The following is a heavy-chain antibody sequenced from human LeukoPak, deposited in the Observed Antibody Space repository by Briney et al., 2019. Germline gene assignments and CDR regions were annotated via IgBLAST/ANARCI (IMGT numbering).Heavy chain of an antibody. CDR1: GGSFSGYY. CDR2: INHSGST. Sequence: PSETLSLTCAVYGGSFSGYYWSWNRQPPGKGLEWIGEINHSGSTNYNPSLKSRVTISVDTSKNQFSLKLSSVTAADTAVYYCARGRRWKTQGRRYFDYWGQGTLVTVSS. CDR3: ARGRRWKTQGRRYFDY. J-gene: IGHJ4*02. D-gene: IGHD4-23*01. V-gene: IGHV4-34*01.